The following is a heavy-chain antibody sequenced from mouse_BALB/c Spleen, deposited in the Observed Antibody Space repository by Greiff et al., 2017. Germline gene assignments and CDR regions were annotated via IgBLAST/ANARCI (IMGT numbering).Heavy chain of an antibody. V-gene: IGHV5-17*02. CDR3: ARRRYGYYEGGAMDY. Sequence: EVQLQESGGGLVQPGGSRKLSCAASGFTFSSFGMHWVRQAPEKGLEWVAYISSGSSTIYYADTVKGRFTISRDNPKNTLFLQMTSLRSEDTAMYYCARRRYGYYEGGAMDYWGQGTSVTVSS. CDR1: GFTFSSFG. J-gene: IGHJ4*01. D-gene: IGHD2-3*01. CDR2: ISSGSSTI.